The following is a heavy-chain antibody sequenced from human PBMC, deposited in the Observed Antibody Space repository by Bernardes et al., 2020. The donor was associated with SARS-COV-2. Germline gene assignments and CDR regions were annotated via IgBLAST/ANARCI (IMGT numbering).Heavy chain of an antibody. CDR1: GALVRASGYY. D-gene: IGHD1-26*01. J-gene: IGHJ4*02. Sequence: LSLTCPVTGALVRASGYYCSCIRQSPVKGLEWIGYIYYTGSTNYNPSLKSRVAISIDRSKNQISLKLTSVTAADTALYYCARGWWELPNLYSWGQGTLVTVSS. V-gene: IGHV4-61*08. CDR2: IYYTGST. CDR3: ARGWWELPNLYS.